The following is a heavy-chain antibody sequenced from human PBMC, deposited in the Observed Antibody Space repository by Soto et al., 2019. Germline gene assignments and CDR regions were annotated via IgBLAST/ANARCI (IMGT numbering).Heavy chain of an antibody. CDR3: AGEKHYYYGLDV. CDR1: GFAFTTYS. Sequence: PRGSLTLSCAASGFAFTTYSMNGVRQAPGKGLEWVSSISWSSEYIYYAESVQGRFTISRDNAMNSLYLQMNSLRVDDTALYYCAGEKHYYYGLDVWGQGTSVTVSS. CDR2: ISWSSEYI. V-gene: IGHV3-21*01. D-gene: IGHD2-21*01. J-gene: IGHJ6*02.